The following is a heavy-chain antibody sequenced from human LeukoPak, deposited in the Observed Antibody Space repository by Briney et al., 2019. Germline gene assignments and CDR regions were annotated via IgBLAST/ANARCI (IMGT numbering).Heavy chain of an antibody. CDR1: GFTFSRFC. J-gene: IGHJ3*01. CDR3: ALGYDYDHPDDFDV. Sequence: GGSLRLSCAASGFTFSRFCMHWVRQAPGMGLVWVSRIKSDGTHPSYADWVQGRFTISSDNAKKTFYLQMNNLRAEDTAVYYCALGYDYDHPDDFDVWGQGTMVTVSS. D-gene: IGHD3-22*01. CDR2: IKSDGTHP. V-gene: IGHV3-74*01.